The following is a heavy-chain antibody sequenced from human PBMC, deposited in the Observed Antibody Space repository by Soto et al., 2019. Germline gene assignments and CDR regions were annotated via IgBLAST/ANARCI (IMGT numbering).Heavy chain of an antibody. V-gene: IGHV4-30-2*01. J-gene: IGHJ5*02. Sequence: SETLSLTCAVSGGSISSGGFSWSWIRQPPGKGLEWIGYISDSGSTFHNPSFQGQVTLSADKSISTAYLQWSSLKASDTAIYYCARQAVTVPTVDQLFFDPWGQGTLVTVSS. CDR2: ISDSGST. D-gene: IGHD1-20*01. CDR3: ARQAVTVPTVDQLFFDP. CDR1: GGSISSGGFS.